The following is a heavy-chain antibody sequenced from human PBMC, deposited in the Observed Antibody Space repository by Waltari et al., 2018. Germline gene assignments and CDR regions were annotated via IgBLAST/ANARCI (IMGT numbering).Heavy chain of an antibody. CDR1: GCSIDSSD. J-gene: IGHJ6*02. Sequence: VKLRQSGPELVKSSETLSLTCSVSGCSIDSSDWTWIRQSPGKGLEWIGYISYTGTTNYNPSLESRVAISVDTSKNQLSLKLTSVTAADTAVYFCARRILHAAGSRGITDNYSMDVWGQGATVSVSS. CDR2: ISYTGTT. V-gene: IGHV4-59*01. D-gene: IGHD3-10*01. CDR3: ARRILHAAGSRGITDNYSMDV.